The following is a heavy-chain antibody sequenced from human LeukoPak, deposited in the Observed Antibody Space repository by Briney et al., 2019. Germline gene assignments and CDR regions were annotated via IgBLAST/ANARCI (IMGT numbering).Heavy chain of an antibody. V-gene: IGHV3-30*04. Sequence: GGSLRLSCAASGFTFSNYAMHWVRQAPGKGLEWVAVISYDGSNIYYADSVKGRFTISRDNSKNTLYLQMNSLRAEDTAVYYCAKDGGSDPDSFDIWGQGTMVTVSS. CDR3: AKDGGSDPDSFDI. CDR2: ISYDGSNI. J-gene: IGHJ3*02. CDR1: GFTFSNYA. D-gene: IGHD2-15*01.